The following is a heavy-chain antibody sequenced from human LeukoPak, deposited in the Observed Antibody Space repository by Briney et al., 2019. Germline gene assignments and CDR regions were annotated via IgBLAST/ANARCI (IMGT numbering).Heavy chain of an antibody. CDR1: GFTFSDYY. CDR3: ARDHSSSWYYFDY. CDR2: IYYSGST. V-gene: IGHV4-59*12. J-gene: IGHJ4*02. Sequence: ESLRLSCAASGFTFSDYYMSWIRQPPGKGLEWIGYIYYSGSTNYNPSLKSRVTMSVDTSKNQFSLKLSSVTAADTAVYYCARDHSSSWYYFDYWGQGTLVTVSS. D-gene: IGHD6-13*01.